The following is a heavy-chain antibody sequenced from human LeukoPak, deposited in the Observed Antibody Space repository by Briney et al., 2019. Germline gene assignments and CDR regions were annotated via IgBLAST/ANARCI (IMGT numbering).Heavy chain of an antibody. J-gene: IGHJ3*02. Sequence: PSETLSLTCTVSGGSISSSSYYWGWIRQPPGKGLEWIGSIYYSGSTYYNPSLKSRVTISVDTSKNQFSLKLSSVTAADTAVYYCARPKSITGTAGSGAFDIWGQGTMVTVSS. CDR3: ARPKSITGTAGSGAFDI. CDR1: GGSISSSSYY. V-gene: IGHV4-39*01. CDR2: IYYSGST. D-gene: IGHD1-7*01.